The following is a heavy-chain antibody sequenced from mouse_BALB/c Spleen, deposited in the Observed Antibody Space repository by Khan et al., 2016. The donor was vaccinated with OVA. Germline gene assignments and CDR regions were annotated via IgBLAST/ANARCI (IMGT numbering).Heavy chain of an antibody. CDR3: ARTPGYYGSNYFDY. J-gene: IGHJ2*01. CDR2: ISSGGSYT. V-gene: IGHV5-9-3*01. D-gene: IGHD1-1*01. Sequence: EVELVESGGGLVKPGGSLKFSCAASGFTFSNYGMSWVRQTPEKRLEWVATISSGGSYTYYPDSVKGRFTISRDNANNHLYLKMSSLRSEDTAMYYMARTPGYYGSNYFDYWGQGTTLTVSS. CDR1: GFTFSNYG.